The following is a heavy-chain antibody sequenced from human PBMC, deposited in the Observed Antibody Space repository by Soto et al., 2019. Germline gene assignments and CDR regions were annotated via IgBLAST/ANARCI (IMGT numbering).Heavy chain of an antibody. CDR3: ARESSQCSSGSCPDAFDI. J-gene: IGHJ3*02. D-gene: IGHD2-15*01. V-gene: IGHV1-18*01. CDR1: GYTFTSYG. CDR2: ISAYNGNT. Sequence: GASVKVSCKASGYTFTSYGISWVRQAPGQGLEWMGWISAYNGNTNYAQKLQGRVTMTTDTSTSTAYMELRSLRSDDTAVYYCARESSQCSSGSCPDAFDIWGKGTMVTVSS.